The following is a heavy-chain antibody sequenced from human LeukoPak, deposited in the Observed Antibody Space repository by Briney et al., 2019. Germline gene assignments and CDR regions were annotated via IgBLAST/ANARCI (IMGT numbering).Heavy chain of an antibody. J-gene: IGHJ3*02. V-gene: IGHV3-72*01. CDR1: GFTFSDHY. D-gene: IGHD3-10*01. CDR2: TRNKANSYTT. Sequence: GGSLRLSCVASGFTFSDHYMAWVRQAPGKGLEWVGRTRNKANSYTTEYAASVKGRFTISRDDSKNSLYLQMNSLKTEDTAVYYCARGDRGAFDIWGQGTMVTVSS. CDR3: ARGDRGAFDI.